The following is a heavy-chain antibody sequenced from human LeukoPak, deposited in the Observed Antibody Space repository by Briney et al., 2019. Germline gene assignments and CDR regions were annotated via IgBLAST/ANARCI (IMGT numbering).Heavy chain of an antibody. V-gene: IGHV1-18*01. CDR1: GYTFINYG. J-gene: IGHJ4*02. CDR2: ISGYNGNT. Sequence: GASVKVSCKASGYTFINYGISWVRQAPGQGLEWMGWISGYNGNTNYAQKLQGRVTMTTDTSTSTAYMELRSLRSDDTAMYYCARVSSISWIDYWGQGTLVTVSS. D-gene: IGHD6-13*01. CDR3: ARVSSISWIDY.